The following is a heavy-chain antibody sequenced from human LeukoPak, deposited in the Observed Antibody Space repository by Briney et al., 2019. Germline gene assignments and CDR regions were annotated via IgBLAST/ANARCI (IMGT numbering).Heavy chain of an antibody. CDR3: ARGSGGWAQWLVRGDY. D-gene: IGHD6-19*01. J-gene: IGHJ4*02. CDR2: INHSGST. CDR1: GGSFSGYY. V-gene: IGHV4-34*01. Sequence: SETLSLTCAVSGGSFSGYYWSWIRQPPGQGLEWIGEINHSGSTNYNPSLKSRVTISVDTSKNQFSLKLSSVTAADTAVYYCARGSGGWAQWLVRGDYWGQGTLVTVSS.